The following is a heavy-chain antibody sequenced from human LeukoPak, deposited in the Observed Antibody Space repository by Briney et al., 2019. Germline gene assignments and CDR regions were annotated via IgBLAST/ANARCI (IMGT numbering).Heavy chain of an antibody. CDR1: GDSISSAY. CDR3: ARSDGYGLVGI. CDR2: LYVNGSP. D-gene: IGHD5-18*01. V-gene: IGHV4-4*07. Sequence: SETLSLTCTVSGDSISSAYWGWIRQSAGKGLEYIGRLYVNGSPNSNPSLKSRVTMSLDTSKNQFSLKMTSVTAADTAVYYCARSDGYGLVGIWGQGTMVTVSS. J-gene: IGHJ3*02.